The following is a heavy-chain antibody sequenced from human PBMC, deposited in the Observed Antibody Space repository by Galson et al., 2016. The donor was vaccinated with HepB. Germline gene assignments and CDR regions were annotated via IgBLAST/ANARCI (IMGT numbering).Heavy chain of an antibody. Sequence: SVKVSCKASGYRFGSYGISWVRQAPGLGLEWMGWIKPSSGKTDYAQRFAGRVTMTIDTSTTTAYMDLRSLTSDDTAVYYCARTGGGYCEGERCYNWFDPWGQGTLVAVSS. CDR2: IKPSSGKT. D-gene: IGHD4/OR15-4a*01. J-gene: IGHJ5*02. CDR1: GYRFGSYG. CDR3: ARTGGGYCEGERCYNWFDP. V-gene: IGHV1-18*01.